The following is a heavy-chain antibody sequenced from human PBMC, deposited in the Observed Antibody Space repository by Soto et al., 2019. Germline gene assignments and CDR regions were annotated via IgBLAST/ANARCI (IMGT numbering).Heavy chain of an antibody. J-gene: IGHJ6*02. CDR2: MNPNSGNT. D-gene: IGHD3-3*01. CDR1: GYTFTSYD. V-gene: IGHV1-8*01. CDR3: ARVSRGSEWLLHYYYYGMDV. Sequence: ASVKVSCKASGYTFTSYDINWVRQATGQGLEWMGWMNPNSGNTGYAQKFQGRVTMTRNASISTAYMELSSLRSEDTAVYYCARVSRGSEWLLHYYYYGMDVWGQGTTVTVSS.